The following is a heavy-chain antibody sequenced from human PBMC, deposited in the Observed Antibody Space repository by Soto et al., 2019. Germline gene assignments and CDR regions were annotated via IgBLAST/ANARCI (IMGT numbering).Heavy chain of an antibody. Sequence: PSETLSLTCAVYGGSFSGYYWSWIRQPPGKGLEGIGEINHSGSTNYNPSLKSRVTISVDTSKNQFSLKLSSVTAADTAVYYCARGVVGATAYYFDYWGQGTLVTVSS. CDR3: ARGVVGATAYYFDY. V-gene: IGHV4-34*01. CDR2: INHSGST. CDR1: GGSFSGYY. D-gene: IGHD1-26*01. J-gene: IGHJ4*02.